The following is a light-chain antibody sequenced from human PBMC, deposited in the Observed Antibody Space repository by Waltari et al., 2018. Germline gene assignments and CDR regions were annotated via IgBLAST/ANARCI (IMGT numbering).Light chain of an antibody. Sequence: DIVMTQSPLSLPVTPGEPASISCRSSQSLLHSNGYNYLDWYLQKPGQSPQLLIYLGSNRASGVPDRFSGGGSGTDFTLKISRVEAEYVGVYYCMQALQTPWTFGQGTKVEIK. CDR2: LGS. CDR1: QSLLHSNGYNY. V-gene: IGKV2-28*01. J-gene: IGKJ1*01. CDR3: MQALQTPWT.